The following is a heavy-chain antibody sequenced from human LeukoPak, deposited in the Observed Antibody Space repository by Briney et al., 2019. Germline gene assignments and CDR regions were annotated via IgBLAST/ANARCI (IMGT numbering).Heavy chain of an antibody. CDR2: IHSSGST. Sequence: SETLSLTCTVSGGSISTTSYYWGWIRQPPGKGLEWIGSIHSSGSTDYNPSLKSRVTISVDTSKNQFSLKLSSVTAADTAVYYCARPRDGYNYGGFDYWGQGTLVTVSS. J-gene: IGHJ4*02. CDR3: ARPRDGYNYGGFDY. D-gene: IGHD5-24*01. V-gene: IGHV4-39*01. CDR1: GGSISTTSYY.